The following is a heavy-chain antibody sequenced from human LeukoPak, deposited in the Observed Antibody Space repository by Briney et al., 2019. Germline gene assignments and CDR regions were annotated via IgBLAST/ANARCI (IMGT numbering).Heavy chain of an antibody. CDR3: ASLDY. V-gene: IGHV4-38-2*02. Sequence: SETLSLTCTVSGYSISSGYYWGWIRQPPGKGLEWIGSIYHSGSTYYNPSLKSRVTISVDTSKNQFSLKLSSVTAADTAVYYCASLDYWGQGTLVTVSS. CDR1: GYSISSGYY. CDR2: IYHSGST. J-gene: IGHJ4*02.